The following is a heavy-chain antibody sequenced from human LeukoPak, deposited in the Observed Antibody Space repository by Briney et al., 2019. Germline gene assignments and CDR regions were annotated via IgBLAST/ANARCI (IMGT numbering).Heavy chain of an antibody. J-gene: IGHJ4*02. CDR1: GFTFSSYW. CDR2: INSDGSDT. V-gene: IGHV3-74*01. CDR3: VGGYDPHY. D-gene: IGHD2-8*02. Sequence: GESLKISCAASGFTFSSYWMHWVRQAPGKGLVWVSRINSDGSDTSYADSVKGRLTISRDNAKNTLYLQMNSLRAEDTGIYYCVGGYDPHYWGQGTLVTVSS.